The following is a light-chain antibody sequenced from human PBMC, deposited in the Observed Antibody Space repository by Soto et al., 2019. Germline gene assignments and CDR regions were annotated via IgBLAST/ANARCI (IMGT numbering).Light chain of an antibody. CDR3: QYYNNYCWT. V-gene: IGKV1-5*03. CDR1: QSISSW. CDR2: KTS. Sequence: DIQLTQSPSTLSASVGDRVTITCRASQSISSWLAWYQQKPGKAPKLLIYKTSNLESGVPSRFSGSGSGTEFTLTISILQPDDFATYHCQYYNNYCWTFGQGTKVEIK. J-gene: IGKJ1*01.